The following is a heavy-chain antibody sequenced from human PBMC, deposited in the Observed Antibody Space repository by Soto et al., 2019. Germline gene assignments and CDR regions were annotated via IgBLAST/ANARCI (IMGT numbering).Heavy chain of an antibody. CDR1: GYTFTGYY. CDR3: ATSRPDYDSPLDY. CDR2: INPNSGGT. V-gene: IGHV1-2*04. D-gene: IGHD3-22*01. J-gene: IGHJ4*02. Sequence: QVQLVQSGAEVKKPGASVKVSCKASGYTFTGYYMHWVRQAPGQGLEWMGWINPNSGGTNYARKFQGWVTMTRDTSISTAYMELSRLRSDDTAVYYCATSRPDYDSPLDYWGQGTLVTVSS.